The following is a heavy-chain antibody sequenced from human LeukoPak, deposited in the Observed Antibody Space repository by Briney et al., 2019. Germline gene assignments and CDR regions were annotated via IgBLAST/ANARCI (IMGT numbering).Heavy chain of an antibody. Sequence: SETLSLTCTVSGGSISSSDYYWGWIRQPPGKGLEWIGSIFYSGSTYYNPSLKSPVTISADMSRNYFSLRLSSVTAADTAVYYCARHVGFITMVRGVINNNWFDPWGQGTLVTVSS. CDR3: ARHVGFITMVRGVINNNWFDP. V-gene: IGHV4-39*01. D-gene: IGHD3-10*01. CDR1: GGSISSSDYY. CDR2: IFYSGST. J-gene: IGHJ5*02.